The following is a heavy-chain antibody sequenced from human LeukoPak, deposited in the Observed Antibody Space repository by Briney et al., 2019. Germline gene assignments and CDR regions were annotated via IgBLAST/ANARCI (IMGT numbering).Heavy chain of an antibody. CDR1: GYTFTSYY. CDR2: INPSGGST. V-gene: IGHV1-46*01. D-gene: IGHD1-26*01. Sequence: ASVKVSCKASGYTFTSYYMHWVRQAPGQGLEWMGIINPSGGSTSYAQKFQGRVTMTRDMSTSTVYMELSSLRSEDTAVYYCASLGVGATAFDIWGQGTMVTVSS. J-gene: IGHJ3*02. CDR3: ASLGVGATAFDI.